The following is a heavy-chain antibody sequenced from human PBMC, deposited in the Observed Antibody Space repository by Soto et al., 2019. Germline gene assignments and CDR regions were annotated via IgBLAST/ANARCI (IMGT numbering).Heavy chain of an antibody. J-gene: IGHJ4*01. CDR3: ARRKEGSGPHYFD. V-gene: IGHV1-8*01. Sequence: ASPELSCEASVFTLSASYLYWMRQPPCQGLEWMGWMNPYTVNTGYAQKLQGRVTLTRNNSISTVYMEMGGLRLDDTDVYYCARRKEGSGPHYFD. CDR1: VFTLSASY. CDR2: MNPYTVNT.